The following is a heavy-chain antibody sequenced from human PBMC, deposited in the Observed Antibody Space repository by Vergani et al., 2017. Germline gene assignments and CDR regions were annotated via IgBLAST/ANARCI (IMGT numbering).Heavy chain of an antibody. CDR3: ARDRLERDDSSHHGTFDI. CDR1: GYTFTSYY. CDR2: INPSGGST. J-gene: IGHJ3*02. V-gene: IGHV1-46*01. D-gene: IGHD3-22*01. Sequence: QVQLVQSGAEVKKPGASVKVSCKASGYTFTSYYMHWVRQAPGQGLEWMGIINPSGGSTSYAQKFQGRVTMTRDTSTSTVYMELSSLRSEDTAVYYCARDRLERDDSSHHGTFDIWGQGTMVTVSS.